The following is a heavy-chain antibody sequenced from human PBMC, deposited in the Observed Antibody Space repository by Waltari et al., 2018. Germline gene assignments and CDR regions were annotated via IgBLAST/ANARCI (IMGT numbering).Heavy chain of an antibody. CDR3: ARAGALWTPIAGWFDP. D-gene: IGHD2-21*01. CDR2: IYYSGST. J-gene: IGHJ5*02. Sequence: QVQLQESGPGLVKPSEPLPLPCTVSGGSISTYYWSCLRQPPGKGLEWIGYIYYSGSTNYNPSLKSRVTISVDTSKNQFSLKLSSVTAADTAVYYCARAGALWTPIAGWFDPWGQGTLVTVSS. CDR1: GGSISTYY. V-gene: IGHV4-59*01.